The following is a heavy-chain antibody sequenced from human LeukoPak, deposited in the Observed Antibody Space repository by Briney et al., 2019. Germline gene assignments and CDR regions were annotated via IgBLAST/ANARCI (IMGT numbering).Heavy chain of an antibody. J-gene: IGHJ6*02. CDR1: GYTLTELS. CDR2: FDPEDGET. Sequence: ASVKVSCKVSGYTLTELSMHWVRQAPGKGLEWMGGFDPEDGETIYAQKFQGRVTMTEDTSTDTAYMELSSLRSEDTAVYYCATAFLKRRQLWHYYYYGMDVWGQGTTVTVSS. D-gene: IGHD5-18*01. CDR3: ATAFLKRRQLWHYYYYGMDV. V-gene: IGHV1-24*01.